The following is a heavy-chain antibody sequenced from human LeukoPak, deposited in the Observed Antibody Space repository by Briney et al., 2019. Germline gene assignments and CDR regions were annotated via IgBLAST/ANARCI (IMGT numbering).Heavy chain of an antibody. CDR1: GGSISSYY. Sequence: SETLSLTCTVSGGSISSYYWSWIRQPPGKGLEWIGYIHYSGSTNYNPSLKSRVTISVDTSKNQFSLKLTSVTAADTAVYYCARRGAVADAFDIWGQGTMVTVSS. D-gene: IGHD4-23*01. V-gene: IGHV4-59*01. J-gene: IGHJ3*02. CDR2: IHYSGST. CDR3: ARRGAVADAFDI.